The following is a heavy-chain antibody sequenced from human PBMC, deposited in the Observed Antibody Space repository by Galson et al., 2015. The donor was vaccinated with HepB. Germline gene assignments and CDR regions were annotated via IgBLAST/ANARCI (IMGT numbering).Heavy chain of an antibody. Sequence: SLRLSCAASGFTFSSYAMHWVRQAPGKGLEYVSAISSNGGSTYYADSVKGRLTISRDNSKNTLYLQMNSLRAEDTAVYYCARGGVVVAATAVQAFDIWGQGTMVTVSS. V-gene: IGHV3-64*04. CDR2: ISSNGGST. D-gene: IGHD2-15*01. CDR1: GFTFSSYA. CDR3: ARGGVVVAATAVQAFDI. J-gene: IGHJ3*02.